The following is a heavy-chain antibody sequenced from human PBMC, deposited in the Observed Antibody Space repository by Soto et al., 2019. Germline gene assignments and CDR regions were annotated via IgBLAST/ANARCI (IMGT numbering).Heavy chain of an antibody. CDR1: GGSISSGGYY. CDR2: IYYSGST. Sequence: QVQLQESGPGLVKPSQTLSLTCTVSGGSISSGGYYWSWIRQHPGKGLEWIGYIYYSGSTYYNPSLKSRVTISVDTSKNQFSLKLSSVTAADTAVYYCARGKIDVVVAADPNWFDPWGQGTLVTVSS. J-gene: IGHJ5*02. V-gene: IGHV4-31*03. D-gene: IGHD2-15*01. CDR3: ARGKIDVVVAADPNWFDP.